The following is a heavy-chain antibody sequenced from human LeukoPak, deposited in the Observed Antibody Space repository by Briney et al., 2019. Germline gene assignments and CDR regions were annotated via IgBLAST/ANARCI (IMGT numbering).Heavy chain of an antibody. CDR2: IYSGGST. Sequence: PGGSLRLSCAASGVTVSSNYMSWVRQAPGKGLEWVSVIYSGGSTHYADSVKGRFTISRDNSKNTLYLEMNSLRAEDTAVYYCARDKHQYSAFDYWGQGTLVTVSS. J-gene: IGHJ4*02. V-gene: IGHV3-53*01. D-gene: IGHD4-11*01. CDR1: GVTVSSNY. CDR3: ARDKHQYSAFDY.